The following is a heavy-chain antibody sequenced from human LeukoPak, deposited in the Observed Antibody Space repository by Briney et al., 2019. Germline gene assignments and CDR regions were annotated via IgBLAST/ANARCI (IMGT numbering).Heavy chain of an antibody. Sequence: SETLSLTCTVSGGSISSHYWSWIRQPPGKGLEWIGYIYYSGSTNYNPSLKSRVTISVDTSKNRFSLKLSSVTAADTAVYYCARVVDYYDSSGYYNWSDPWGQGTLVTVSS. CDR1: GGSISSHY. V-gene: IGHV4-59*11. D-gene: IGHD3-22*01. CDR3: ARVVDYYDSSGYYNWSDP. CDR2: IYYSGST. J-gene: IGHJ5*02.